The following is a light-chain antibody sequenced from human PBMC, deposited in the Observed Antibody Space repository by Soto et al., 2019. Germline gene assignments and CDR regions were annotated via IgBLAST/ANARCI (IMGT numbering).Light chain of an antibody. Sequence: DIQMTQSPSTLSASVGDRVTITCRTSQSISSWLAWYQQKPGKAPKLLIYDASTLESGVPSRFSGSGSGTEFTLTISSLQPDDFATYYCQQYNSYPLTFGGGTKVDIK. V-gene: IGKV1-5*01. CDR2: DAS. CDR1: QSISSW. CDR3: QQYNSYPLT. J-gene: IGKJ4*01.